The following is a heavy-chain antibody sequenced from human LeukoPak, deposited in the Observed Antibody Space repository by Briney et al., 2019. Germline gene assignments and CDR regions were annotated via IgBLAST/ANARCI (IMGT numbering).Heavy chain of an antibody. D-gene: IGHD2-15*01. Sequence: SETLSLTCTVSGDSITSTSYFWGWIRQPPGKGLEWIGSIYYSGSTNYNPSLKSRVTISVDTSKNQFSLKLSSVTAADTAVYYCARSEGIYCSGGSCYPNNWFDPWGQGTLVTVSS. CDR2: IYYSGST. CDR3: ARSEGIYCSGGSCYPNNWFDP. CDR1: GDSITSTSYF. J-gene: IGHJ5*02. V-gene: IGHV4-39*07.